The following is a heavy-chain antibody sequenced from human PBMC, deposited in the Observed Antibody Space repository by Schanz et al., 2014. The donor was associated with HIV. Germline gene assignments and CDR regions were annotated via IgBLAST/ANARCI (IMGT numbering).Heavy chain of an antibody. V-gene: IGHV3-30*18. CDR2: ISYDGSNK. J-gene: IGHJ6*02. Sequence: VQLLESGGGVVQPGRSLRLSCAGSGFSFDTFGIHWVRQAPGKGLEWLAVISYDGSNKHYADSVKGRFTISRDNSKNALSLLIKSLRADDAAVYYCAKDRNYYESKYRGKGNYYYYYGMDVWGQGTTVTVSS. CDR1: GFSFDTFG. D-gene: IGHD3-22*01. CDR3: AKDRNYYESKYRGKGNYYYYYGMDV.